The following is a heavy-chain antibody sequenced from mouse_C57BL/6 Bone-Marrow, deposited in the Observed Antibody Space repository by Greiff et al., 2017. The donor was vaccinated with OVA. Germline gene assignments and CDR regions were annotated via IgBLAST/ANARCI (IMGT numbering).Heavy chain of an antibody. J-gene: IGHJ3*01. Sequence: EVQLQQSGPELVKPGASVKISCKASGYTFTDYYMNWVKQSHGKSLEWIGDINPNNGGTSYNQKFKGKATLTVDKSSSTAYMGLRSLTSEDSAVYYCAISPGNYYWFAYWGQGTLVTVSA. CDR1: GYTFTDYY. CDR2: INPNNGGT. D-gene: IGHD2-1*01. CDR3: AISPGNYYWFAY. V-gene: IGHV1-26*01.